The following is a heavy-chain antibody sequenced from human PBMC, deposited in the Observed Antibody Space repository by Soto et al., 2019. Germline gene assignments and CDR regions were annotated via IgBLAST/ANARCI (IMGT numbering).Heavy chain of an antibody. V-gene: IGHV1-69*06. CDR1: GGTFSSYA. D-gene: IGHD1-26*01. CDR3: ARFLQWEGSYYYYGMDV. Sequence: QVQLVQSGAEVKKPGSSVKVSCKASGGTFSSYAISWVRQAPGQGLEWMGGIIPIFGTANYAQKFQGRVTITADKSTSTAYMELSSLRSEDTAVYYCARFLQWEGSYYYYGMDVWGQGTTVTVSS. CDR2: IIPIFGTA. J-gene: IGHJ6*02.